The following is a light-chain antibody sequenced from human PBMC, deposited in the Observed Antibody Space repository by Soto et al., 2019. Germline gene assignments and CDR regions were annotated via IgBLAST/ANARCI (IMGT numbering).Light chain of an antibody. CDR1: QSVSSN. CDR3: QQYNKWPLT. CDR2: GAG. J-gene: IGKJ1*01. V-gene: IGKV3-15*01. Sequence: PGDRGTLSCRASQSVSSNLAWYQQKPGQAPRLLIYGAGTRAAGVPARFSGRGSGTEFTLTISSLQSEDFAVYYCQQYNKWPLTFGQGTKVDIK.